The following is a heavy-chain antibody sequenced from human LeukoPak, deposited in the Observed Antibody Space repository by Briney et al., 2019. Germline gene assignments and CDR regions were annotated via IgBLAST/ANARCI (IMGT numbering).Heavy chain of an antibody. Sequence: GGSLRLSCVASGFTFSNYARTWVRQAPGKGLEWVSAISDSGGSTYYADSVKGRFTISRDNSKNTLYLQMNSLRAEDTAVYYCANGVVRGFIKNGMDVWGKGTTVTVSS. CDR3: ANGVVRGFIKNGMDV. CDR2: ISDSGGST. CDR1: GFTFSNYA. D-gene: IGHD3-10*01. V-gene: IGHV3-23*01. J-gene: IGHJ6*04.